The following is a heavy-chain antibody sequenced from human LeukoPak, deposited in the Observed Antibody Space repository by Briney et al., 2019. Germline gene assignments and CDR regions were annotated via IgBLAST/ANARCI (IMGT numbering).Heavy chain of an antibody. Sequence: GRSLRLSCAASGFTFSSYSMHWVRQAPGKGLEWVAVIWYDGSNKYYADSVKGRFTISRDNSKNTLYLQTNSLRAEDTAVYYCFTHCSSTSCPPSWGQGTLVTVSS. CDR1: GFTFSSYS. CDR3: FTHCSSTSCPPS. J-gene: IGHJ5*02. CDR2: IWYDGSNK. V-gene: IGHV3-33*01. D-gene: IGHD2-2*01.